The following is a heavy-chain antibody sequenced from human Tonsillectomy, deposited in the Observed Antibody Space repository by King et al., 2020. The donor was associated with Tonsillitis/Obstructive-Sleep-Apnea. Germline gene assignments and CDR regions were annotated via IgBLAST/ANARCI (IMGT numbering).Heavy chain of an antibody. CDR3: AKRGLRQNYFHY. J-gene: IGHJ4*02. CDR1: GFTFSSYA. V-gene: IGHV3-23*04. D-gene: IGHD2-21*01. Sequence: DVQLVESGGGLVQPGGSLRLSCAASGFTFSSYAMSWVRQAPGKGLEWVSDISDSGGSTNYADSVRGRFTISRDNSRNTVYLQMNSLRAEDTAVFYCAKRGLRQNYFHYWGQGTLVTVSS. CDR2: ISDSGGST.